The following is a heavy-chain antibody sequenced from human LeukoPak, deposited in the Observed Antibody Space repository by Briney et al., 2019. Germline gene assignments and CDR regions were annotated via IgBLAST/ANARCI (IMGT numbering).Heavy chain of an antibody. CDR1: GFTFSSYW. D-gene: IGHD5-18*01. CDR3: AKSNSYGYFDY. V-gene: IGHV3-7*01. Sequence: PGGSLRLSCAASGFTFSSYWMSWVRQAPGKGLGWVANINQDGSEKNYVDSVKGRFTISRDNSKNTLYLQMNSLRAEDTAVYYCAKSNSYGYFDYWGQGTLVTVSS. CDR2: INQDGSEK. J-gene: IGHJ4*02.